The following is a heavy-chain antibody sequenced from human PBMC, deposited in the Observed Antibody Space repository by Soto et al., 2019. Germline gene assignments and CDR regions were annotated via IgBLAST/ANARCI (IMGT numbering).Heavy chain of an antibody. V-gene: IGHV3-33*01. Sequence: GGSLRLSCAASGFTFSSYGMHWVRQAPGKGLEWVAVIWYDGSNKYYADSVKGRFTISRDNSKNTLYLQMNSLRAEDTAVYYCARGGKVRLVKRLYYFDYWGQGTLVTVSS. CDR1: GFTFSSYG. J-gene: IGHJ4*02. CDR2: IWYDGSNK. D-gene: IGHD3-9*01. CDR3: ARGGKVRLVKRLYYFDY.